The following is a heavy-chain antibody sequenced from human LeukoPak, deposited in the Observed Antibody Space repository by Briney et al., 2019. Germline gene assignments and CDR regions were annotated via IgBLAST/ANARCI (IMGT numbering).Heavy chain of an antibody. D-gene: IGHD6-19*01. CDR1: GGSISSSNW. J-gene: IGHJ5*02. V-gene: IGHV4-4*02. CDR3: ARIAVALRGWFDP. CDR2: IYHSGST. Sequence: SGTLSLTCAVSGGSISSSNWWSWVRQPPGKGLEWIGEIYHSGSTNYNPSLKSRVTISVDKSKNQFSLKLSSVTAADTAVSYCARIAVALRGWFDPWGQGTLVTVSS.